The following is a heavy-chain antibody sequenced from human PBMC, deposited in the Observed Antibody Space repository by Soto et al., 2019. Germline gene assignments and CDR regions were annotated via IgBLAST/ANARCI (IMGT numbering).Heavy chain of an antibody. J-gene: IGHJ4*02. V-gene: IGHV1-18*04. D-gene: IGHD4-17*01. CDR3: ARDQTVLDY. CDR1: GYTFTSYA. Sequence: ASVKVSCKASGYTFTSYAFNWVRQAPGQGLEWMGWISAYSGNTNYAQKFQGRVTMTTDTSTSTAYMELRSLRSDDTAVYYCARDQTVLDYWGQGTLVTVYS. CDR2: ISAYSGNT.